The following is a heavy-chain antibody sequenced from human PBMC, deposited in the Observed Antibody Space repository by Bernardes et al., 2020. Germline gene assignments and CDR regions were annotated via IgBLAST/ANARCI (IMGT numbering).Heavy chain of an antibody. Sequence: GSLRLSCVGSGFTLGSYAMSWVRQAPGKGLEYVSGISGSSGTTSYADPVGGRFTISRDNSKNTLYLHMNSLRDEDTAVYYCARDATNERLRPGWGFDYWSPGTLVTVSS. D-gene: IGHD2-8*01. CDR2: ISGSSGTT. J-gene: IGHJ4*02. CDR1: GFTLGSYA. V-gene: IGHV3-23*01. CDR3: ARDATNERLRPGWGFDY.